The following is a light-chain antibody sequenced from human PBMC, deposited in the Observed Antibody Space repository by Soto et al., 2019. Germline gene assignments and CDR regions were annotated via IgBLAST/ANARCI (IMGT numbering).Light chain of an antibody. CDR3: QQYNNWPLT. CDR1: QSVLYSSNNKNY. Sequence: DIVMTQSPDSLAVSLGERATINCKSRQSVLYSSNNKNYLAWYQQKPGQAPRLLIYGASNRATGLPATFSGSGSGTEFTLTISSLQSEDFAVYSCQQYNNWPLTFGQGTKVDIK. J-gene: IGKJ1*01. V-gene: IGKV4-1*01. CDR2: GAS.